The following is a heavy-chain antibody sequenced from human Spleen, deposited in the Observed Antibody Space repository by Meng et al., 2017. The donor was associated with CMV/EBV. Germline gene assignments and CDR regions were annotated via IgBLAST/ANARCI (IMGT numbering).Heavy chain of an antibody. Sequence: RLSCAASGFTFSTYWMSWVRQAPGKGLEWVANINQDGSEKYYVDSVKGRFIISRDNAKNSLFLQVNSLRAEDTAVYYCARGVAAYPYWGQGTLVTVSP. J-gene: IGHJ1*01. D-gene: IGHD3-16*01. CDR3: ARGVAAYPY. CDR2: INQDGSEK. CDR1: GFTFSTYW. V-gene: IGHV3-7*01.